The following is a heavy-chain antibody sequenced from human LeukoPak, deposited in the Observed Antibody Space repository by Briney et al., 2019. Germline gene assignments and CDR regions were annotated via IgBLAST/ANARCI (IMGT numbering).Heavy chain of an antibody. CDR2: INPNSGGT. V-gene: IGHV1-2*02. CDR1: GYTFTGYY. CDR3: ARGGQILNLANYYYYMDV. D-gene: IGHD1-14*01. J-gene: IGHJ6*03. Sequence: ASVKVSCKASGYTFTGYYMHWVRQAPGQGLEWMGWINPNSGGTNYAQKFQGRVTMTRDTSISTAYMELSRLRSDDTAVYYCARGGQILNLANYYYYMDVWGKGTTVTISS.